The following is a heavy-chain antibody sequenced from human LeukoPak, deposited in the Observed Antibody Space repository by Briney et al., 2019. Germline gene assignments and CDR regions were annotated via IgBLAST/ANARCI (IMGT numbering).Heavy chain of an antibody. CDR3: ARANFLYCSSTTCLFDY. V-gene: IGHV1-2*02. D-gene: IGHD2-2*01. CDR2: INPNDGDT. Sequence: ASVKVSCKASGYTFTDYMHWVRQAPGQGFEWMGWINPNDGDTNYAQKFQGRVTMTRDTSISTAHMEVSRLRSYDTAVYYCARANFLYCSSTTCLFDYWGQGTLVTVSS. CDR1: GYTFTDY. J-gene: IGHJ4*02.